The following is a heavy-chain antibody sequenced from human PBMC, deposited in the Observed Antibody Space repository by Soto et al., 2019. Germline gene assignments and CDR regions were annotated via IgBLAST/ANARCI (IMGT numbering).Heavy chain of an antibody. CDR3: ARDSTVGYCSGGSCYSSYYYGMDV. D-gene: IGHD2-15*01. V-gene: IGHV1-18*01. Sequence: QVQLVQSGAEVKKPGASVKVSCKASGYTFTSYGISWVRQAPGQGLEWMGWISAYNGNTNYAQKLQGRVTMTTDTSTSTAYMELRSLRSDDTAVYYCARDSTVGYCSGGSCYSSYYYGMDVWGQGTTVTVSS. CDR1: GYTFTSYG. CDR2: ISAYNGNT. J-gene: IGHJ6*02.